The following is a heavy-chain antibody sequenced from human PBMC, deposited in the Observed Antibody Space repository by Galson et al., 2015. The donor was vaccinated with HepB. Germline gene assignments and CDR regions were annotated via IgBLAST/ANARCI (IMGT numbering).Heavy chain of an antibody. Sequence: SLRLSCAASGFTFSSYSMNWVRQAPGKGLEWVSSISSSSSYIYYADSVKGRFTISRDNAKNSLYLQMNNLRAEDTAVYYCASLLAYCGGDCYSNYYYYGMDVWGQGTTVTVSS. J-gene: IGHJ6*02. CDR3: ASLLAYCGGDCYSNYYYYGMDV. D-gene: IGHD2-21*02. CDR2: ISSSSSYI. CDR1: GFTFSSYS. V-gene: IGHV3-21*01.